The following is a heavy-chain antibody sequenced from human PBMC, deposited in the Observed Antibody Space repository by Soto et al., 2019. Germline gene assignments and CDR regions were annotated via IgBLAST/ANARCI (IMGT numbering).Heavy chain of an antibody. CDR2: INPSGAST. CDR1: GYTFTSYY. J-gene: IGHJ4*02. CDR3: AGVCGWSCSDY. D-gene: IGHD6-19*01. Sequence: QVQLVQSGAEVKKPGASVKVSCKASGYTFTSYYMHWVRQAPGQGLEWMGIINPSGASTSYAQKFQGRVTVTRDTPTSTVYMELTSLRSEDTAVSYCAGVCGWSCSDYWGPGTLVIVSA. V-gene: IGHV1-46*03.